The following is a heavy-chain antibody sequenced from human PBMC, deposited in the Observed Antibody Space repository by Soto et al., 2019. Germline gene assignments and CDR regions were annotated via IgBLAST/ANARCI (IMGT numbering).Heavy chain of an antibody. CDR1: GGSISGYY. Sequence: SETLSLTCTVSGGSISGYYWSWIRQPPGKGLEWIGYIYYSGSTKYNPSLKSRITISIDTSKNQFSLKLSSVTAADTAVYYCAALWTGFYGMDVWGQGTTVTVS. V-gene: IGHV4-59*01. J-gene: IGHJ6*02. D-gene: IGHD3-3*01. CDR3: AALWTGFYGMDV. CDR2: IYYSGST.